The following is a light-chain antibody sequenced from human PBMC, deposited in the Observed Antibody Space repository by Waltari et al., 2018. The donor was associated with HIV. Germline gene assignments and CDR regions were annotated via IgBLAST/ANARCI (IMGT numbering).Light chain of an antibody. CDR2: RVT. V-gene: IGLV2-14*03. CDR3: STHTGNDTLA. J-gene: IGLJ2*01. CDR1: ASHFGPYHF. Sequence: QSALTQPASVSGSPGQSVTISCTGPASHFGPYHFVSWYQPPPANVPQVILYRVTSRPSGVPPRFSGSKSGNTASLTISGLRAEDEALYYCSTHTGNDTLAFGGGTKLTVL.